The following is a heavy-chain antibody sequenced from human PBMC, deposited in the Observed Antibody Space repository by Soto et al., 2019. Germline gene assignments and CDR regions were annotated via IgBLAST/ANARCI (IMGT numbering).Heavy chain of an antibody. CDR3: ARGRASGSYYLLDY. CDR2: INPNSGNI. J-gene: IGHJ4*02. D-gene: IGHD3-10*01. CDR1: GNTFTSYD. Sequence: ASVMVSCKASGNTFTSYDINWVRQATGHGLEWMGWINPNSGNIGYAQKFQGRVTMTRDTAIRTAYMEVSRLRSDDTAVYYCARGRASGSYYLLDYWGQGTLVTVSS. V-gene: IGHV1-8*01.